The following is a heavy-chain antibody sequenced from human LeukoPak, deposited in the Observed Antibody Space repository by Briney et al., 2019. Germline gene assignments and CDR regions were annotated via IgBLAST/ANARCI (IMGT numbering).Heavy chain of an antibody. J-gene: IGHJ6*04. Sequence: SETLSLTCTVSGDSIMRRGYFWTWIRQYPGKGLEWIGYIYDSGTPFYNPSLESRLTMSIDTSKSHFSLKLSSVTAADTAVYYCARVGGTEPFYNEYYYHYGMDVWGKGTAVIVSS. CDR2: IYDSGTP. CDR1: GDSIMRRGYF. D-gene: IGHD1-14*01. CDR3: ARVGGTEPFYNEYYYHYGMDV. V-gene: IGHV4-31*03.